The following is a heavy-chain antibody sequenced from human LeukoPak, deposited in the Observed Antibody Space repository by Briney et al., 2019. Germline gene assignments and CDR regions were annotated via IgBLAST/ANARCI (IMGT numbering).Heavy chain of an antibody. Sequence: GGSLRLSCAASGFTFSSYGMHWVRQAPGKGLEWVAFIRYDGSNKYYADSVKGRFTISRDNSKNTLYLQMNSLRSEDTAVYYCAKSDTAMVPGYYWGQGTLVTVSS. CDR3: AKSDTAMVPGYY. D-gene: IGHD5-18*01. V-gene: IGHV3-30*02. J-gene: IGHJ4*02. CDR2: IRYDGSNK. CDR1: GFTFSSYG.